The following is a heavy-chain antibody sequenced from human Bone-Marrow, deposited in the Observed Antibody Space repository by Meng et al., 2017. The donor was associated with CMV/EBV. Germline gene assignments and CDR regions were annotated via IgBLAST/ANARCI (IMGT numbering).Heavy chain of an antibody. D-gene: IGHD6-13*01. CDR2: IYSGGST. CDR1: GFTVSSNY. J-gene: IGHJ4*02. V-gene: IGHV3-53*05. CDR3: ARDLRAAAFDY. Sequence: GSLKISCAASGFTVSSNYMSWVRQAPGKGLEWVSVIYSGGSTYYADSVKGRFTISRDNSKNTLYLQMNSLRAEDTAVDYCARDLRAAAFDYWGQGTLVTVSS.